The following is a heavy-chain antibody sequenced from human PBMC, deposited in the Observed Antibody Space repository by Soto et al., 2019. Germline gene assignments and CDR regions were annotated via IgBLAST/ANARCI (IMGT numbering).Heavy chain of an antibody. CDR2: IYYSGSS. V-gene: IGHV4-31*03. CDR3: ARGQYYYDSSGYLLDYGMGV. CDR1: GGSISSGGYY. Sequence: PSETLSLTCSVSGGSISSGGYYWSWIRLHPGKCLKWIGYIYYSGSSHYNPSLKSRVTISGDTSKNRFSLKLSSVTAADTAVYYCARGQYYYDSSGYLLDYGMGVWGQGTTVTVYS. J-gene: IGHJ6*02. D-gene: IGHD3-22*01.